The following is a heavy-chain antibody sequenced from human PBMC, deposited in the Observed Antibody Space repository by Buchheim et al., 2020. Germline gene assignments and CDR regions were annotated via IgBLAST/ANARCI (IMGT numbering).Heavy chain of an antibody. V-gene: IGHV3-30*18. CDR2: ISYDGSNK. J-gene: IGHJ4*02. CDR3: AKVTYDSSGYVDY. CDR1: GFTFSSYG. Sequence: QVQLVESGGGVVQPGRSLRLSCAASGFTFSSYGMHWVRQAPGKGLEWVAVISYDGSNKYYADSVKGRFTISRDNSKNTLSLQMSSLRAVDTAVYYCAKVTYDSSGYVDYWGQGTL. D-gene: IGHD3-22*01.